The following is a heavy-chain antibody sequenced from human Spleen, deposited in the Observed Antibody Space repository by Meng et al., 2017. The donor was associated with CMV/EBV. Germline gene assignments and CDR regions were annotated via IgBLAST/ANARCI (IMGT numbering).Heavy chain of an antibody. J-gene: IGHJ4*02. D-gene: IGHD5-12*01. CDR2: INPTGGYT. CDR3: AKDRTAYDYSYYFDH. CDR1: GYTFSDYY. V-gene: IGHV1-46*01. Sequence: ASVKVSCKASGYTFSDYYMYWVRQAPGQGLQWMGIINPTGGYTNYGQKFKGRVTMTRDTSTSTVYMEVNSLRSDDTAVYYCAKDRTAYDYSYYFDHWGRGTLVTVSS.